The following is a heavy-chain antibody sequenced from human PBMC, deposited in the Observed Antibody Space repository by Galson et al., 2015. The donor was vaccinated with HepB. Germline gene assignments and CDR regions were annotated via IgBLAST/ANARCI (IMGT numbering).Heavy chain of an antibody. V-gene: IGHV1-69*13. CDR2: IIPIFGTA. D-gene: IGHD3-22*01. Sequence: SVKVSCKASGGTFSSYAISWVRQAPGQGLEWMGGIIPIFGTANYAQKFQGRVTITADESTSTAYMELSSLRSEDTAVCYCARDGPYDSSGYLGRDAFDIWGQGTMVTVSS. CDR1: GGTFSSYA. CDR3: ARDGPYDSSGYLGRDAFDI. J-gene: IGHJ3*02.